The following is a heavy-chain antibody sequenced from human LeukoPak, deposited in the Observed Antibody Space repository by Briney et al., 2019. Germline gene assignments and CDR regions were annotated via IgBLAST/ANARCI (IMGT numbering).Heavy chain of an antibody. Sequence: PGGSLRLSCAASGFTVSSNYMSWVRQAPGKGLEWVSVIYSGGSTYYADSVKGRFTISRDNSKNTLYLQMNSLRAEDTAVYYCARDIAYDSSGCYSPHFDYWGQGTLVTVSS. J-gene: IGHJ4*02. CDR2: IYSGGST. D-gene: IGHD3-22*01. CDR3: ARDIAYDSSGCYSPHFDY. CDR1: GFTVSSNY. V-gene: IGHV3-53*01.